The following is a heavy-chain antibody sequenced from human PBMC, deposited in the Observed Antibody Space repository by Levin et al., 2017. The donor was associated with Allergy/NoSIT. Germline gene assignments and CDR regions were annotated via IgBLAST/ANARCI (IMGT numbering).Heavy chain of an antibody. V-gene: IGHV3-53*01. CDR2: IYPGGST. Sequence: GGSLRLSCAASGFTVSTNYMNWVRQAPGKGLEWVSIIYPGGSTYYADSVKGRFTISRDNSKNTLYLQMNSLRAEDTALYYCARGSRSNLAESWGQGTLVTVSS. J-gene: IGHJ5*02. D-gene: IGHD2-15*01. CDR1: GFTVSTNY. CDR3: ARGSRSNLAES.